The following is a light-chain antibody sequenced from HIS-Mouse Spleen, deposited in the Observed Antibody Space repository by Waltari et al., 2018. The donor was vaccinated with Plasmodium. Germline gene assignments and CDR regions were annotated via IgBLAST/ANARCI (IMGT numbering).Light chain of an antibody. CDR3: QSADSSGTYWV. CDR1: ALPKQY. CDR2: KDS. V-gene: IGLV3-25*03. J-gene: IGLJ3*02. Sequence: SYELTQPPSVSVSPGQTARLTCSGDALPKQYAYWYQQKPGQAPVLVIYKDSERPSGIPGRFSGSSSGTTVTLTISGVQAEDEADYYCQSADSSGTYWVFGGGTKLTVL.